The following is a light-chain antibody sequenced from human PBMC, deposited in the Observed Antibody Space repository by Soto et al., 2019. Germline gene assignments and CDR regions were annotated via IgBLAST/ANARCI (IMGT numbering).Light chain of an antibody. CDR3: QQYSSFST. CDR1: QGISSW. V-gene: IGKV1-5*03. J-gene: IGKJ1*01. CDR2: RAS. Sequence: DIQMTQSPSTLSASVGDRVTITCRASQGISSWLAWYQQKPGKAPKLLIYRASSFESGVPSRFNGSGSGTEFTLTISSLQPDDFATYYCQQYSSFSTFGQGTKVDIK.